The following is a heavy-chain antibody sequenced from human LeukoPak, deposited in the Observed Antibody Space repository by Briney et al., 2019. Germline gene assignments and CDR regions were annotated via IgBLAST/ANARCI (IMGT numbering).Heavy chain of an antibody. D-gene: IGHD6-19*01. CDR2: ISDDGSKE. Sequence: GRSLRLSCAASGFTFSNYGMHWLRQAPGKGLEWVAAISDDGSKEYYAESVKGRFTISRDNSKNTLYLQLNSLRGEDTAVYYCAKDLTQWSKHYNYYMDVWGKGTTVTISS. V-gene: IGHV3-30*18. CDR3: AKDLTQWSKHYNYYMDV. CDR1: GFTFSNYG. J-gene: IGHJ6*03.